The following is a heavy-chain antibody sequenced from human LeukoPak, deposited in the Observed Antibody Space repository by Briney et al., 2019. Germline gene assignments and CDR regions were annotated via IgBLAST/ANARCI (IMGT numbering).Heavy chain of an antibody. Sequence: ASVKVSCKASGYTFTSYGISWERQAPGQGLEWMGWISAYDGNTNYAQKLQGRVTMTTDTSTSTAYMELRSLRSDDTAVYYCARDASFFYDSSGDAFDIWGQGTMATVSS. CDR2: ISAYDGNT. CDR3: ARDASFFYDSSGDAFDI. D-gene: IGHD3-22*01. V-gene: IGHV1-18*01. J-gene: IGHJ3*02. CDR1: GYTFTSYG.